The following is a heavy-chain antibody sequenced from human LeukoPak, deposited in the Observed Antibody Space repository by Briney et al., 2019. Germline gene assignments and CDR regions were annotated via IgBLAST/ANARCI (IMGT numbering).Heavy chain of an antibody. D-gene: IGHD2-2*02. CDR3: ARGAGYCSSTSCYTWFDP. CDR1: GYTFTSYD. V-gene: IGHV1-8*01. J-gene: IGHJ5*02. CDR2: MNPNSGNT. Sequence: GASVKVSCKASGYTFTSYDINWVRQATGQGLEWMGWMNPNSGNTGYAQKFQGRVTMTRNISISTAYMELSSLRSEDTAVYYCARGAGYCSSTSCYTWFDPWGQGTLVTVSS.